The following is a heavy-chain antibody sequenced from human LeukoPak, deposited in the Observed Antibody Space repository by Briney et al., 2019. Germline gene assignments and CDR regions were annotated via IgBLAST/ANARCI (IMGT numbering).Heavy chain of an antibody. CDR1: GGSISSYY. CDR3: AGDYDFWSGYPEAFDI. D-gene: IGHD3-3*01. J-gene: IGHJ3*02. CDR2: IYYSGST. Sequence: SETLSLTCTVSGGSISSYYWSWIRQPPGKGLEWIGYIYYSGSTNYNPSLKSRVTISVDTSKNQFSLKLSSVTAADTAVYYCAGDYDFWSGYPEAFDIWGQGTMVTVSS. V-gene: IGHV4-59*01.